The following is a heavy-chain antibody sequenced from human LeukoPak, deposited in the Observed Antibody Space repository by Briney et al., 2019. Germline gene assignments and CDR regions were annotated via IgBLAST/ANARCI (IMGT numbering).Heavy chain of an antibody. V-gene: IGHV1-2*02. CDR2: INPNTGGT. J-gene: IGHJ4*02. CDR1: GYTFTGYY. CDR3: ARDNRGEYYFDY. Sequence: EASVKVSCKTSGYTFTGYYLHWVRQAPGLGLEWMGWINPNTGGTKYAQKIQGRVTLTRDTSISTAFMEVTRVTSDDTAVYYCARDNRGEYYFDYWGQGTLVTVSS. D-gene: IGHD3-10*01.